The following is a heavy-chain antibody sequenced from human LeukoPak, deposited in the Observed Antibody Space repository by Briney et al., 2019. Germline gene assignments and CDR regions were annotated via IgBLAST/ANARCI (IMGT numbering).Heavy chain of an antibody. J-gene: IGHJ5*02. CDR3: AKHPDYGWNWFDP. D-gene: IGHD4/OR15-4a*01. CDR1: GFTFSSYW. Sequence: GGSLRLSCAASGFTFSSYWMHWVRQVPGKGLVWVSRINSDGSSVSYADSAKGRFTISRDNAKNTLYLQMNSLRAEDTAVYYCAKHPDYGWNWFDPWGQGTLVTVSS. CDR2: INSDGSSV. V-gene: IGHV3-74*01.